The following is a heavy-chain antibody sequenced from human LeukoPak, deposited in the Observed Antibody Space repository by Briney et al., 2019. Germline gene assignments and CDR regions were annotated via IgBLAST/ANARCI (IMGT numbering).Heavy chain of an antibody. CDR3: ARGLPGGYYMDV. Sequence: SQTLSLTCTVSGGSISSGGYYWSWIRQPPGKGLEWIGYIYHSGSTYYNPSLKSRVTISVDRPKNQFSLKLSSVTAADTAVYYCARGLPGGYYMDVWGKGTTVTVSS. V-gene: IGHV4-30-2*01. CDR2: IYHSGST. J-gene: IGHJ6*03. D-gene: IGHD5/OR15-5a*01. CDR1: GGSISSGGYY.